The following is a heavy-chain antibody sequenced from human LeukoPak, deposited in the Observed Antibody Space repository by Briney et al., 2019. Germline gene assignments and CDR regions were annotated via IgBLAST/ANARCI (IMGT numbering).Heavy chain of an antibody. V-gene: IGHV1-69*04. Sequence: SVKVSCKASGYTFTIYGISWVRQAPGQGLEWMGRIIPILGIASYAQKFQGRVTITADKSTSTAYMELSSLRSEDTAVYYRARGNEDIVVVPAGDWFDPWGQGTLVTVSS. J-gene: IGHJ5*02. CDR2: IIPILGIA. CDR3: ARGNEDIVVVPAGDWFDP. D-gene: IGHD2-2*01. CDR1: GYTFTIYG.